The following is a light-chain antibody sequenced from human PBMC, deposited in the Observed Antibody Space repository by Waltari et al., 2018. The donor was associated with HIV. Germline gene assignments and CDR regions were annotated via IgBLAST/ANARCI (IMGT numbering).Light chain of an antibody. Sequence: QSVLTQPPSASGTPGQRITISCSGSSSNIERNYVYWYKQFPGATPKGLIYKVNERPSGVPYRISGSKSGTSASLLISGLRSDDEADYYCAVWDESLDGWLFGGGTKLTVL. CDR2: KVN. V-gene: IGLV1-47*01. J-gene: IGLJ3*02. CDR3: AVWDESLDGWL. CDR1: SSNIERNY.